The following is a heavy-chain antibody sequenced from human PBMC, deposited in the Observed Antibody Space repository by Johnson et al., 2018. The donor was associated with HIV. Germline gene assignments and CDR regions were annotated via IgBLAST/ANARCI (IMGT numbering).Heavy chain of an antibody. J-gene: IGHJ3*02. CDR2: IKQDGSEK. V-gene: IGHV3-7*05. Sequence: VQLVESGGGVVQPGKSLRLSCAASGFTFSSYWMSWVRQAPGKGLEWVANIKQDGSEKYYVDSVKGRFTISRDNAKNSLYLQMNSLRAEDTAVYYCARELVPDCSGGSCYSGEIHAFDIWGQGTMVTVSS. D-gene: IGHD2-15*01. CDR3: ARELVPDCSGGSCYSGEIHAFDI. CDR1: GFTFSSYW.